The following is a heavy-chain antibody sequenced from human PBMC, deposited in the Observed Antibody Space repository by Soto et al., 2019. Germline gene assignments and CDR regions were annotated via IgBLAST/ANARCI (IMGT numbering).Heavy chain of an antibody. V-gene: IGHV1-46*01. Sequence: QVQLVQSGAEVKKPGASVKVSCKASGYTFTSYYMHWVRQAPGQGLEWMGIINPSGGSTSYAQKFHGRVTMTRDTSTSTVYMELSSLRSEDTAVYYCARDFHGAWFGELLSQPYYFDYWGQGTLVTVSS. D-gene: IGHD3-10*01. CDR2: INPSGGST. J-gene: IGHJ4*02. CDR1: GYTFTSYY. CDR3: ARDFHGAWFGELLSQPYYFDY.